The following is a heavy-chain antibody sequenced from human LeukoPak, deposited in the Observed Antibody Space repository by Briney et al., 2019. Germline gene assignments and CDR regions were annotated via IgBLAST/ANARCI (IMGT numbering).Heavy chain of an antibody. CDR2: IISTSSTI. CDR1: GFTFSYYS. D-gene: IGHD3-22*01. J-gene: IGHJ3*02. Sequence: GGSLRLSCAASGFTFSYYSMNWVRQAPGKGLEWVSYIISTSSTIYYADSVKGRFTISRDNAKNSLYLQMNSLRDEDTAVYYCARAAPYYYDSSGYSAFDSWGQGTMVTVSA. CDR3: ARAAPYYYDSSGYSAFDS. V-gene: IGHV3-48*02.